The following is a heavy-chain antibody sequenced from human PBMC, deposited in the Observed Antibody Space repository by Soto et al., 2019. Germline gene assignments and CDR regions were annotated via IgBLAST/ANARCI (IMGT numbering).Heavy chain of an antibody. Sequence: QVQLQQWGAGLLKPSETLSLTCAVYGGSFSGYYWSWIRQPPGKGLEWIGEINHSGSTNYKPSLNSRITISVDTSKNQFSLKLSSVTAADTAVYYCARGWESSSSGCHFDYWGQGTLVTVSS. CDR1: GGSFSGYY. CDR3: ARGWESSSSGCHFDY. V-gene: IGHV4-34*01. D-gene: IGHD6-6*01. CDR2: INHSGST. J-gene: IGHJ4*02.